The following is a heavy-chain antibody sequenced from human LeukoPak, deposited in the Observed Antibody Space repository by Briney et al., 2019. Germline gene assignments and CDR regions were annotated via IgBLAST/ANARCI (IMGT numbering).Heavy chain of an antibody. Sequence: SETLSLTCTVSGYSISTSYYWGWIRQPPGKGLEWIGSIYHSGNTYYNPSLKSRVTISIDTSKNQFSLKLSSVTAADTAVYYCARKRITGTSYDAFDIWGQGTLVTVSS. CDR1: GYSISTSYY. CDR2: IYHSGNT. J-gene: IGHJ3*02. D-gene: IGHD1-20*01. V-gene: IGHV4-38-2*02. CDR3: ARKRITGTSYDAFDI.